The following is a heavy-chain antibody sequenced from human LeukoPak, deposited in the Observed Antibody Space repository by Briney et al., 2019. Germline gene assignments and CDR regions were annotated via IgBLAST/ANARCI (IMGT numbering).Heavy chain of an antibody. Sequence: PGGSLRLSCAASGFTFSSYSMNWVRQAPGKGLELVSSISSSSSYIYYADSVKGRFTISRDNAKNSQYLQMNSLRAEDTAVYYCARVLRFLGYLYYYYMDVWGKGTTVTVSS. CDR3: ARVLRFLGYLYYYYMDV. CDR2: ISSSSSYI. J-gene: IGHJ6*03. V-gene: IGHV3-21*01. D-gene: IGHD3-3*01. CDR1: GFTFSSYS.